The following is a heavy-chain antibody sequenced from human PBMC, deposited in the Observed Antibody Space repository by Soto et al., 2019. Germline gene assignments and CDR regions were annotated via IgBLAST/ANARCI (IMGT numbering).Heavy chain of an antibody. Sequence: SETLSLTCTVSGGSIVTGSYYWGWIRQPPGKGLEWLGHIYYSGNTYYPPSLKSRVTISVDTSKNQFSLRLSSVTAADTAVYYCARLPQEYNYYGMDVWGQGTTVTVSS. V-gene: IGHV4-39*01. CDR1: GGSIVTGSYY. D-gene: IGHD1-1*01. J-gene: IGHJ6*02. CDR2: IYYSGNT. CDR3: ARLPQEYNYYGMDV.